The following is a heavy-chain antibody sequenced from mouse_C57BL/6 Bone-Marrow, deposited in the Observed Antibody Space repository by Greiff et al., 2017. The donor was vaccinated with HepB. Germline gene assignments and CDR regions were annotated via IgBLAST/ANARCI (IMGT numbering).Heavy chain of an antibody. D-gene: IGHD2-3*01. V-gene: IGHV1-7*01. CDR3: ARERLLLRGAMDY. J-gene: IGHJ4*01. Sequence: QVQLKESGAELAKPGASVKLSCKASGYTFTSYWMHWVKQRPGQGLEWIGYINPSSGYTKYNQKFKDKATLTADKSSSTAYMQLSSLTYEDSAVYYCARERLLLRGAMDYWGQGTSVTVSS. CDR1: GYTFTSYW. CDR2: INPSSGYT.